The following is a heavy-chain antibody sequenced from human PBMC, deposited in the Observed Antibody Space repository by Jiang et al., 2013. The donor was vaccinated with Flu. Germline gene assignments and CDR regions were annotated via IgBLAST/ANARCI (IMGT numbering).Heavy chain of an antibody. CDR2: IIPVFRTA. CDR3: ARRPRESTGYYYYYDY. CDR1: GGTFSSDA. J-gene: IGHJ4*02. D-gene: IGHD3-9*01. Sequence: GAEVKKPGSSVKVSCKTSGGTFSSDAISWVRQAPGQGLEWMGGIIPVFRTAGYAQKFQGRVTITADDSTSTVYMELSSLRSDDTAVYYCARRPRESTGYYYYYDYWAREPWSPSPQ. V-gene: IGHV1-69*01.